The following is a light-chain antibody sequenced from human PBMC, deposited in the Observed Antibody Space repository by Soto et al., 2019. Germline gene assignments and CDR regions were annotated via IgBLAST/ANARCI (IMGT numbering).Light chain of an antibody. CDR1: MRDVGAYNL. Sequence: QSVLTQPASVSGSPGQSITISCAGTMRDVGAYNLVSWYQQHPGRAPQLIIYEVRNRPSGIPFRFSGSKSGNTASLTISGLQAEDEADYYCSSYTSKSSLIFGGGTK. CDR3: SSYTSKSSLI. CDR2: EVR. J-gene: IGLJ2*01. V-gene: IGLV2-14*01.